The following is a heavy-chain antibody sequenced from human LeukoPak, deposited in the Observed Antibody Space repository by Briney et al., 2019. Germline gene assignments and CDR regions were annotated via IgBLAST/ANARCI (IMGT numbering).Heavy chain of an antibody. CDR1: GFTFSSYA. CDR2: INPNSGGT. CDR3: ARRGPTPTSSGWYLPYKN. J-gene: IGHJ4*02. V-gene: IGHV1-2*02. D-gene: IGHD6-19*01. Sequence: GGSLRLSCAASGFTFSSYAMHWVRQAPGQGLEWMGWINPNSGGTNYAQKFQGRVTMTRDTSISTAYMELSRLRSDDTAVYYCARRGPTPTSSGWYLPYKNWGQGTLVTVSS.